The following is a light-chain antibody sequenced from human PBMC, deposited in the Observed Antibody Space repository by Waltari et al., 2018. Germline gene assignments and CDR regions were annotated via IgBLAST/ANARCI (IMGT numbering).Light chain of an antibody. Sequence: DIQMTQSPPSLSASVGDRVTITCQASQSVSRWLAWYQQKPGKAPKFLIYLASTLESGVPSRFSGSGSGTEFTLTISSLQPDDFATYYCQQYSTSSLYTFGQGTKLEI. J-gene: IGKJ2*01. CDR1: QSVSRW. CDR2: LAS. CDR3: QQYSTSSLYT. V-gene: IGKV1-5*03.